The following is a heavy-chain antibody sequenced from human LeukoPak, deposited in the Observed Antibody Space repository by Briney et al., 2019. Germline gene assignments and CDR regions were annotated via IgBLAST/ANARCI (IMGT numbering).Heavy chain of an antibody. CDR3: ASEGFWGDIVVVPAAGIRY. CDR2: ISSSSSYI. V-gene: IGHV3-21*01. CDR1: GFTFSSYS. J-gene: IGHJ4*02. Sequence: GSLRLSCAASGFTFSSYSMNWVRQAPGKGLEWVSSISSSSSYIYYADSVKGRFTISRDNAKNSLYLQMNSLRAEDTAVYYCASEGFWGDIVVVPAAGIRYWGQGTLVTVSS. D-gene: IGHD2-2*01.